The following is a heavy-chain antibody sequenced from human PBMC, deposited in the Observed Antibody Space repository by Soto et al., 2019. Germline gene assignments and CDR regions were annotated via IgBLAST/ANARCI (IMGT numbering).Heavy chain of an antibody. CDR2: IWYDGSNK. V-gene: IGHV3-33*01. D-gene: IGHD4-17*01. CDR3: ARIMTTVTTTDY. Sequence: GGSLRLSCAASGFTFSSYGMHWVRQAPGKGLEWVAVIWYDGSNKYYADSVKGRFTISRDNSKNTLYLQMNSLRAEDTAVYYCARIMTTVTTTDYWGQGTLVTVS. CDR1: GFTFSSYG. J-gene: IGHJ4*02.